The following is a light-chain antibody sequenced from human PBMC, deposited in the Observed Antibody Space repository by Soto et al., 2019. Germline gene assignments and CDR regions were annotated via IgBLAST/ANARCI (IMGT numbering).Light chain of an antibody. CDR1: QTISTY. CDR3: QQSHGIPYT. Sequence: DIQMTQSPSSLSASVGDRVTITCRASQTISTYVNWYQQKPGKAPKLLIYAASTLQSGVPSRFSGSGSGTHFTLTMNSLQPEDFATYYCQQSHGIPYTFGQGTKLEIK. CDR2: AAS. V-gene: IGKV1-39*01. J-gene: IGKJ2*01.